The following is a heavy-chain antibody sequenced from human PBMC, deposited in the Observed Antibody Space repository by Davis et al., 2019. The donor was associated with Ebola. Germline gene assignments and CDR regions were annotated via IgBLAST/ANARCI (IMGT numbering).Heavy chain of an antibody. D-gene: IGHD2-21*02. CDR3: ARTPKHIVVVTATPSDV. V-gene: IGHV3-53*01. CDR2: IYSGGST. J-gene: IGHJ6*02. Sequence: GESLKISCAASGFTVSSNYMSWVRQAPGKGLEWVSVIYSGGSTYYADSVKGRFTISRDNGKNSLFLQMNSLRAGDTAVYYCARTPKHIVVVTATPSDVWGQGTTVTVSS. CDR1: GFTVSSNY.